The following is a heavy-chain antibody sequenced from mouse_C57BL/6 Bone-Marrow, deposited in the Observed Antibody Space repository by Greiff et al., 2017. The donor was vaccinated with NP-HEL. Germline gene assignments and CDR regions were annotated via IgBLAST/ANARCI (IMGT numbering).Heavy chain of an antibody. CDR3: ARHEEGYDGYYLYFDY. CDR2: FYPGSGSI. CDR1: GYTFTEYT. Sequence: QVQLQQSGAELVKPGASVKLSCKASGYTFTEYTIHWVKQRSGQGLEWIGWFYPGSGSIKYNEKFKDKATLTADKSSSTVYMELSRLTSEDSAVYFCARHEEGYDGYYLYFDYWGQGTTLTVSS. V-gene: IGHV1-62-2*01. J-gene: IGHJ2*01. D-gene: IGHD2-3*01.